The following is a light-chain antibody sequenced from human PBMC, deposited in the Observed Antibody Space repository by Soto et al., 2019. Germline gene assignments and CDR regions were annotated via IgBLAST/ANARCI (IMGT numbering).Light chain of an antibody. V-gene: IGLV2-14*01. Sequence: QSALTQPASVSGSPGQSITISCTGTSGDIGGYNYVSWYQQHPGKAPKLLISEVTNRPSGVSNRFSGSKSGNTASLTISGLQAEDEADYYCSSYAGSNNFGVFGGGTKLTVL. CDR1: SGDIGGYNY. J-gene: IGLJ2*01. CDR3: SSYAGSNNFGV. CDR2: EVT.